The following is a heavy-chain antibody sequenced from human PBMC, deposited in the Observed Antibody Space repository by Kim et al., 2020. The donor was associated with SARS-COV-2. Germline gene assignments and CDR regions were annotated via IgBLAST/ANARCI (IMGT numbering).Heavy chain of an antibody. Sequence: GGSLRLSCAASGFTFSSYGMHWVRQAPGKGLEWVAVISYDGSNKYYADSVKGRFTISRDNSKNTLYLQMSSLRAEDTAVYYCAKDLTIFGVAGSDYWGQGTLVTVSS. CDR1: GFTFSSYG. J-gene: IGHJ4*02. D-gene: IGHD3-3*01. CDR2: ISYDGSNK. CDR3: AKDLTIFGVAGSDY. V-gene: IGHV3-30*18.